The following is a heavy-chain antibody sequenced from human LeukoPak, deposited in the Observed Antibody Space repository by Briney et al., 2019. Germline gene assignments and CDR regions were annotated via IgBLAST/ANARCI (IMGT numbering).Heavy chain of an antibody. Sequence: HPGGSLRLSCAASGFTFSSYAMSWVRQAPGKGLEWVSAISGSGGSTYYADSVKGRFTIYRDNSKNTLYLQMNSLRAEDTAVYYCAKDGDDYGDYDLDYWGQGTLVTVSS. J-gene: IGHJ4*02. CDR1: GFTFSSYA. CDR2: ISGSGGST. CDR3: AKDGDDYGDYDLDY. V-gene: IGHV3-23*01. D-gene: IGHD4-17*01.